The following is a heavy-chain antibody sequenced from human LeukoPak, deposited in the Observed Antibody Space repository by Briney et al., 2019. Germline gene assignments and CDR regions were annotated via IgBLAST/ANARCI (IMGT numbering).Heavy chain of an antibody. CDR2: ISYDGSNK. V-gene: IGHV3-30-3*01. CDR1: GFTFSSYA. J-gene: IGHJ4*02. D-gene: IGHD2-8*02. Sequence: GGSLRLSCAASGFTFSSYAMHWVRQAPGKGLEWVAVISYDGSNKYYADSVKGRFTISRDNYKNTLYLQMNSLRAEDTAVYCCARDLVGPSTPTGDYWGQGTLVTVSS. CDR3: ARDLVGPSTPTGDY.